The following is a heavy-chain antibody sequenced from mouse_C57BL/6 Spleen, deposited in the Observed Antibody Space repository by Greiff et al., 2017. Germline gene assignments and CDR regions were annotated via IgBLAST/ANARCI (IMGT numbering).Heavy chain of an antibody. CDR2: ISNGGGST. V-gene: IGHV5-12*01. J-gene: IGHJ4*01. CDR3: ARRGYYGSSYVGYAMDY. Sequence: EVQVVESGGGLVQPGGSLKLSCAASGFSFSDYYMYWVRQTPEKRLEWVAYISNGGGSTYYPDTVKGRFTISRDNAKNTLYLQMSRLKSEDTAMYYGARRGYYGSSYVGYAMDYWGQGTSVTVSS. CDR1: GFSFSDYY. D-gene: IGHD1-1*01.